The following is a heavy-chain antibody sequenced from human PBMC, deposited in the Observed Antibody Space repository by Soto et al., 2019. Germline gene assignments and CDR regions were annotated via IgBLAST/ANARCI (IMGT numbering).Heavy chain of an antibody. CDR1: GFTFYTYG. CDR2: IWYDGGIK. CDR3: ARTDCTGNNCNPYYHYGMDV. Sequence: GGSLRLSCAASGFTFYTYGMHWVRQVPGKGLQWVAVIWYDGGIKYYADSVRGRFTVSRDNSKNTLYLQMNSLRGEDTAVYYCARTDCTGNNCNPYYHYGMDVWGQGTTVTVSS. J-gene: IGHJ6*02. D-gene: IGHD2-8*02. V-gene: IGHV3-33*01.